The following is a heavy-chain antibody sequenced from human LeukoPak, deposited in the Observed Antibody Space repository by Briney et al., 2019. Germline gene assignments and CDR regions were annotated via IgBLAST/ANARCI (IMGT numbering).Heavy chain of an antibody. CDR3: APTLGSITIFGVVPGPFDP. CDR2: IYWDDDK. Sequence: SGPTLVNPTQTLTLTCTFSGFSLSTSGVGVGWIRQPPGKALEWLALIYWDDDKRYSPSLKSRLTITKDTSKNQVVLTMTNMDPVDTATYYCAPTLGSITIFGVVPGPFDPWGQGTLVTVSS. CDR1: GFSLSTSGVG. D-gene: IGHD3-3*01. V-gene: IGHV2-5*02. J-gene: IGHJ5*02.